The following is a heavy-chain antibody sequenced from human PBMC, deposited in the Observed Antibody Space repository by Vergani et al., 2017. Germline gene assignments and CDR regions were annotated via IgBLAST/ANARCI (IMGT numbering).Heavy chain of an antibody. CDR1: GFTFSSYS. D-gene: IGHD1-26*01. V-gene: IGHV3-21*01. CDR3: ARQPALKYSGSYNTPSDYYYYYMDV. Sequence: EVQLVESGGGLVKPGGSLRLSCAASGFTFSSYSMNWVRQAPGKGLEWVSSISSSSSYIYYADSVKGRFTLSRDNAKNSLYLQMNSLRAEDTAVYYCARQPALKYSGSYNTPSDYYYYYMDVWGKGTTVTVSS. CDR2: ISSSSSYI. J-gene: IGHJ6*03.